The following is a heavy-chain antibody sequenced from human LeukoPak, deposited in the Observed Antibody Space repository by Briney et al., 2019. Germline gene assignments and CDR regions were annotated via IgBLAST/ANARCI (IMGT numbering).Heavy chain of an antibody. CDR3: AKDHGSSGWYLQYYFDY. CDR1: GFTFSSYA. J-gene: IGHJ4*02. D-gene: IGHD6-19*01. V-gene: IGHV3-23*01. Sequence: PGGSLRLSCAASGFTFSSYAMSWVRQAPGKGLEWVSAISGSGGSTYYADSVKGRFTISRDNSKNTLYLQMNSLRAEDTAVYYCAKDHGSSGWYLQYYFDYWGQGTLVTVSS. CDR2: ISGSGGST.